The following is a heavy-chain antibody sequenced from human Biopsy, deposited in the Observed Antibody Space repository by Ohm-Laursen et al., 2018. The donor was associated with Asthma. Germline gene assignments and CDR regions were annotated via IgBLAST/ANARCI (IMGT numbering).Heavy chain of an antibody. CDR3: ARVKDGYNFDY. D-gene: IGHD5-24*01. J-gene: IGHJ4*02. CDR2: IYHSGST. Sequence: SQTLSLTCAVSGGSISSGGYSWSWIRQPPGKGLEWIGYIYHSGSTYYNPSLKSRVTISVDRSKNQFSLKLSSVTAADTAVYYFARVKDGYNFDYWGQGTLVTVSS. CDR1: GGSISSGGYS. V-gene: IGHV4-30-2*01.